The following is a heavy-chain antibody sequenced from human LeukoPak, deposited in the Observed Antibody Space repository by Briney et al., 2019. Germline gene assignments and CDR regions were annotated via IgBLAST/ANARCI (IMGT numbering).Heavy chain of an antibody. CDR1: GFTFTDSY. Sequence: GGSLRLSCAASGFTFTDSYMTWVRQAPGKGLEWISYISSHGSTIYYADSVKGRFTISRDSANNSLYLQMNSLTAADTALYFCARVNMIRGVIDYWGQGTPVTVSS. V-gene: IGHV3-11*04. J-gene: IGHJ4*02. CDR2: ISSHGSTI. CDR3: ARVNMIRGVIDY. D-gene: IGHD3-10*01.